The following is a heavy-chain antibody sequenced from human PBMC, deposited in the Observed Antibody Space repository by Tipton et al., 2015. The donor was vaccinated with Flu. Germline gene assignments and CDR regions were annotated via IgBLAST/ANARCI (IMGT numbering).Heavy chain of an antibody. D-gene: IGHD2-15*01. J-gene: IGHJ4*02. CDR3: ARHMSGGTRRAYDF. CDR2: VYYSGST. CDR1: GGSFNNYY. Sequence: TLSLTCTLSGGSFNNYYWTWIRQTPAKGLEWIGYVYYSGSTNYNPSLKSRVTISVDTSKNQFSLNLTSVTAADTAVFYCARHMSGGTRRAYDFWGQGTLVTVSS. V-gene: IGHV4-59*08.